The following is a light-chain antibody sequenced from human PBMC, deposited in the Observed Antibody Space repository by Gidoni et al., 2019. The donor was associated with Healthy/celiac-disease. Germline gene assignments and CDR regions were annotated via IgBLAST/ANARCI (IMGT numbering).Light chain of an antibody. CDR2: DVG. J-gene: IGLJ2*01. CDR1: NIGSKS. CDR3: QVWDSSSVHVV. V-gene: IGLV3-21*02. Sequence: YALTPPPSVSGAPGQTARITCGGNNIGSKSVHWDQQKPGQAPVLVVYDVGARPSGIPERFSGSNSGNTATLTISRVEAGDEADYYCQVWDSSSVHVVFGGGTKLTGL.